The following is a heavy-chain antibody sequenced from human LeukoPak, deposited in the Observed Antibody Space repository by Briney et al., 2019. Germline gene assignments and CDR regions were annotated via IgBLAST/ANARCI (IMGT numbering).Heavy chain of an antibody. CDR1: GYNFPSYW. D-gene: IGHD5-24*01. CDR3: ARQDGYNHFGY. Sequence: GESLKISCKASGYNFPSYWIGWVRQMPGKGLEWMGIIYPGDSDTRYSPSFQGQVTISADKSIGTAYLQWSSLKASDTAMYYCARQDGYNHFGYWGQGTLVTVSS. CDR2: IYPGDSDT. J-gene: IGHJ4*02. V-gene: IGHV5-51*01.